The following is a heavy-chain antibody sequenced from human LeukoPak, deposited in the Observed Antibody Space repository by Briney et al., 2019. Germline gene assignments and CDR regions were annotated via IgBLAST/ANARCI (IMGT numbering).Heavy chain of an antibody. D-gene: IGHD1-26*01. J-gene: IGHJ4*02. CDR2: ISSSSSYI. Sequence: GGSLRLSCAASGFTFSSYSMNWVRQAPGKGLEWVSSISSSSSYIYYADSVKGRFTISRDNAKNSLFLQMDSLRAEDTAVYYCARDLPVVGAPGFDYWGQGTLVTVSS. CDR3: ARDLPVVGAPGFDY. V-gene: IGHV3-21*01. CDR1: GFTFSSYS.